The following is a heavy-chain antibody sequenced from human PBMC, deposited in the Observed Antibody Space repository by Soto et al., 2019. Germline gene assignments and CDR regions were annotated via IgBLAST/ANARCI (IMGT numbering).Heavy chain of an antibody. V-gene: IGHV1-3*01. J-gene: IGHJ4*02. CDR2: INAGNGNT. D-gene: IGHD2-2*01. Sequence: QVQLVQSGAEVKKPGASVKVSCKASGYTFTSYAMHWVRQAPGQRPEWMGWINAGNGNTRCSQKFQGRVTFTRDTSASTAYMELSSLRSEDTAVYYCASERSDLGYCSSSSCSPFDYWGQGTLVTVS. CDR3: ASERSDLGYCSSSSCSPFDY. CDR1: GYTFTSYA.